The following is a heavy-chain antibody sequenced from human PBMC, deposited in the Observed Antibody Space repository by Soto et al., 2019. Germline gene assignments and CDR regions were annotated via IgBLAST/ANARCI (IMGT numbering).Heavy chain of an antibody. CDR1: GGSFSGYY. V-gene: IGHV4-34*01. CDR2: INHSGST. Sequence: QGQLQQWGAGLLKPSETLSLTCAVYGGSFSGYYWSWIRQPPGKGLEWIGEINHSGSTNYNPSLKSRVTISVDTYKNQFSLKLSSVTAADTAVYYCARGGDIAAAGTAFDYWGQGTLVTVSS. CDR3: ARGGDIAAAGTAFDY. J-gene: IGHJ4*02. D-gene: IGHD6-13*01.